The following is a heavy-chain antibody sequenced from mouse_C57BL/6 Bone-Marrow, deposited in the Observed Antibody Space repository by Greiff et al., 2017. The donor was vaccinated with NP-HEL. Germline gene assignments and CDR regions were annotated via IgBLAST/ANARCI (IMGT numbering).Heavy chain of an antibody. D-gene: IGHD2-3*01. J-gene: IGHJ2*01. V-gene: IGHV1-42*01. Sequence: VQLQQSGPELVKPGASVKISCKASGYSFTGYYMNWVKQSPEKSLEWIGEINPSTGGTTYNQKFKAKATLTVDKSSSTAYMQLKSLTSEDSAVYYCARAYDGYWGQGTTLTVSS. CDR3: ARAYDGY. CDR1: GYSFTGYY. CDR2: INPSTGGT.